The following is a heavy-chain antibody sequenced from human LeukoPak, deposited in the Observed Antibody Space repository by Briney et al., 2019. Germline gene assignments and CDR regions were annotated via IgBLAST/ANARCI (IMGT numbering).Heavy chain of an antibody. CDR1: GGSISSGGYY. J-gene: IGHJ4*02. CDR3: ARTTVVAKYFDY. D-gene: IGHD4-23*01. V-gene: IGHV4-31*03. Sequence: SQTLSLTCTVSGGSISSGGYYWSWIRQHPGKGLEWIGYIYYSGSTYYNPSLKSRLTISVDTSKNQFSLKLSSVTAADTAVYYCARTTVVAKYFDYWGQGTLVTISS. CDR2: IYYSGST.